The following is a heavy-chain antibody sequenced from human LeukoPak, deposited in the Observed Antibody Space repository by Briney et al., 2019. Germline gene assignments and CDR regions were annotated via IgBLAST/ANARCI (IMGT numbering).Heavy chain of an antibody. D-gene: IGHD1-26*01. J-gene: IGHJ4*02. CDR1: GFSFSTTW. CDR3: ARGIVGAAPHYFDY. Sequence: GGSLRLSCAASGFSFSTTWMHWVRQPPGQGLGWGARITSDGTSISYAESVKGRFTISRDNAKNSLYLQMNSLRAEDTAVYYCARGIVGAAPHYFDYWGQGMLVTVSS. V-gene: IGHV3-74*03. CDR2: ITSDGTSI.